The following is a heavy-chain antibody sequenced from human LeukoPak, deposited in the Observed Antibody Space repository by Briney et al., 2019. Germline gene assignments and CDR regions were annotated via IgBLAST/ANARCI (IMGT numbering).Heavy chain of an antibody. CDR2: IKHDGSEK. J-gene: IGHJ5*02. CDR3: ARASYSPNWFDP. Sequence: GGSLRLSCAASGFTFSTSWMSWVRQAPGKGLEWVANIKHDGSEKYYVDSVKGRFTISRDSARNSLYLQMNSLRAEDTAVYYCARASYSPNWFDPWGQGTLVTVSS. V-gene: IGHV3-7*01. D-gene: IGHD4-11*01. CDR1: GFTFSTSW.